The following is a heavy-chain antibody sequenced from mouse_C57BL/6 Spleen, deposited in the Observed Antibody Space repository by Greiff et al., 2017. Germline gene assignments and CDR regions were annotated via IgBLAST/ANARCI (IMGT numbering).Heavy chain of an antibody. V-gene: IGHV1-53*01. Sequence: QVQLQQPGTELVKPGASVKLSCKASGYTFTSYWMHWVKQRPGQGLEWIGNINPSDSGTNYNQKFKSKATLTVDKSSSTAYMQLSSLTSEDSAVXYGARRSYDGSKDYAIDYWGQGTSVTVSS. CDR2: INPSDSGT. D-gene: IGHD1-1*01. CDR1: GYTFTSYW. CDR3: ARRSYDGSKDYAIDY. J-gene: IGHJ4*01.